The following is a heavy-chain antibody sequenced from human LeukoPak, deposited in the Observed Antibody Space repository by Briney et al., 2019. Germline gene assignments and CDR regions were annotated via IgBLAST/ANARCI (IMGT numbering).Heavy chain of an antibody. CDR2: IWYDGSNK. CDR3: ASYSGSDDAFDI. CDR1: GFTFSSYG. D-gene: IGHD1-26*01. J-gene: IGHJ3*02. Sequence: GRSLRLSCAASGFTFSSYGMHWVRQAPGKELEWVAVIWYDGSNKYYADSVKGRFTISRDNSKNTLYLQMNSLRAEDTAVHYCASYSGSDDAFDIWGQGTMVTVSS. V-gene: IGHV3-33*01.